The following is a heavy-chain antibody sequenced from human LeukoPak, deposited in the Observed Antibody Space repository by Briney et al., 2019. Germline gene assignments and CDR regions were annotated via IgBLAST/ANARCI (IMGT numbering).Heavy chain of an antibody. Sequence: ASVKVSCKASGYTFTSYGISWVRQAPGQGLEWMGWISAYNGNTNYAQKLQGRVTMTTDTSISTAYMELSRLRSDDTAVYYCARDRISSGWYNWFDPWGQGTLVTVSS. V-gene: IGHV1-18*01. CDR3: ARDRISSGWYNWFDP. J-gene: IGHJ5*02. CDR2: ISAYNGNT. CDR1: GYTFTSYG. D-gene: IGHD6-19*01.